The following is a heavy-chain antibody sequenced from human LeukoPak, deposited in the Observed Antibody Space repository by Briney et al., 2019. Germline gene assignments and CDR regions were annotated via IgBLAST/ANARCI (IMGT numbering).Heavy chain of an antibody. CDR1: GYTFTSYY. V-gene: IGHV1-46*01. CDR2: INPSGGST. J-gene: IGHJ4*02. CDR3: ARDDRVDVVVVPAAFLDY. D-gene: IGHD2-2*03. Sequence: ASVKVSCKASGYTFTSYYMHWVRQAPGQGLEWMGIINPSGGSTSSAQKFQGRVTMTRDTSTSTFYVELSSLRFEDTAVYYCARDDRVDVVVVPAAFLDYWGQGTLVTVSS.